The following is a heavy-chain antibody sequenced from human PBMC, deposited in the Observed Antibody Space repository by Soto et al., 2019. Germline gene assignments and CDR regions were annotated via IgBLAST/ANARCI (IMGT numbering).Heavy chain of an antibody. CDR2: ISSSSSTI. V-gene: IGHV3-48*02. CDR1: GFTFSSYS. Sequence: GGSLRLSCAASGFTFSSYSMSWVRQAPGKGLEWVSYISSSSSTIYYADSVKGRFTISRDNAKNSLYLQMNSLRDEDTAVYYCASETAYCGGDCYSGTFDIWGQGTMVTVSS. D-gene: IGHD2-21*02. J-gene: IGHJ3*02. CDR3: ASETAYCGGDCYSGTFDI.